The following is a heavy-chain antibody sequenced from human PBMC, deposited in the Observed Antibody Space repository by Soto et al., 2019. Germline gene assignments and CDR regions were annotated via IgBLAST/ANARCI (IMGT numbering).Heavy chain of an antibody. CDR1: GFTVSSAY. J-gene: IGHJ4*02. CDR3: ARGGFAPFDY. CDR2: IYSGGST. V-gene: IGHV3-53*02. Sequence: EVQLVETGGGLIQPGGSLRLSCAASGFTVSSAYMSWVRQAPGKGLEWVSVIYSGGSTYYADSLKCRFTISRDNSKNTLNLQMNSLRAEDTAVYYCARGGFAPFDYWGQGTMVTVSS.